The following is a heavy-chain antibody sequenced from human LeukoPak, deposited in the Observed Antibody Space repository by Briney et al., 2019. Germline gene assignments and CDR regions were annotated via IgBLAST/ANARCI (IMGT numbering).Heavy chain of an antibody. CDR2: IYYRSKWYN. D-gene: IGHD3-16*01. Sequence: SQTLSLTFAISGDSLSTNNVAWNWIRQSPSRGLEWLGRIYYRSKWYNDYAVSVKSRITVNPDTSKNQFSLQLNSVTPDDTAIYYCAREDLGAAYFDFWGQGTLVTVSS. V-gene: IGHV6-1*01. CDR1: GDSLSTNNVA. J-gene: IGHJ4*02. CDR3: AREDLGAAYFDF.